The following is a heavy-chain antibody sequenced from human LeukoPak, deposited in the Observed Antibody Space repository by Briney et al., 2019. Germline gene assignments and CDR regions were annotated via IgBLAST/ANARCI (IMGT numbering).Heavy chain of an antibody. CDR1: GGSISSGGYY. J-gene: IGHJ5*02. CDR3: ARVDYYPSGTYINWFDP. D-gene: IGHD3-10*01. V-gene: IGHV4-31*03. Sequence: KPSQTLSLTCTVSGGSISSGGYYWSWIRQHPGKGLEWIGHIAESGSTYYSPSPKSRVTISVDTPKNQFSLKLSSVTAADTAVYYCARVDYYPSGTYINWFDPWGQGTQVTVSS. CDR2: IAESGST.